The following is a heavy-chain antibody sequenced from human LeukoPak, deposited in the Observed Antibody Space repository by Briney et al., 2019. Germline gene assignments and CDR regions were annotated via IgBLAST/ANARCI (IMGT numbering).Heavy chain of an antibody. J-gene: IGHJ4*02. D-gene: IGHD3-10*01. CDR1: GGSISSSS. CDR2: ISSSSSYI. V-gene: IGHV3-21*01. CDR3: ARDYGSGSYYMDY. Sequence: ETLSLTCTVSGGSISSSSYYWGWIRQAPGKGLEWVSSISSSSSYIYYADSVKGRFTISRDNAKNSLYLQMNSLRAEDTAVYYCARDYGSGSYYMDYWGQGTLVTVSS.